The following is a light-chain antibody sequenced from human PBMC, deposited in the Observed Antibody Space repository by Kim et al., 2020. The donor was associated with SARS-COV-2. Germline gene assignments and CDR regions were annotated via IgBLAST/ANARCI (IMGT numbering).Light chain of an antibody. CDR3: QSYDSSLSGSV. V-gene: IGLV1-40*01. CDR1: SSNIGAGYD. Sequence: QSVLTQPPSVSGAPGQRVTISCTGSSSNIGAGYDVPWYQQLPGTAPKLIIYGNSNRPSGVPDRFSGSKSGTSASLAITGLQAEDEADYYCQSYDSSLSGSVFGGGTQLTVL. J-gene: IGLJ3*02. CDR2: GNS.